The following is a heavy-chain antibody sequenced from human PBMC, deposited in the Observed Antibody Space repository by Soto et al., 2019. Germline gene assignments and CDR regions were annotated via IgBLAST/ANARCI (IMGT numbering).Heavy chain of an antibody. CDR2: IDPSDSYT. V-gene: IGHV5-10-1*01. D-gene: IGHD4-17*01. CDR1: GYSFTSYW. J-gene: IGHJ5*02. Sequence: HGESLKISCKGSGYSFTSYWISWVRQMPGKGLEWMGRIDPSDSYTNYSPSFQGHVTISADKSISTAYLQWSSLKASDTAMYYCARHDHDYRNWFDPWGQGTLVTVSS. CDR3: ARHDHDYRNWFDP.